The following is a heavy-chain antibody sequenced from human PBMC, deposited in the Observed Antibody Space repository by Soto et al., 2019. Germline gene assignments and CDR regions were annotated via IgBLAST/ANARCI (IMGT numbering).Heavy chain of an antibody. CDR2: SDPAEGDT. J-gene: IGHJ4*02. CDR3: AIGGRAAEFDY. Sequence: QVQVVQSGAEVRKPGASVKLSCKVLAYTLTEFPIHWVRQAPGKGLEWMGVSDPAEGDTIFAQKFQGRVTMTEDTSTDTVYMELSSPRSEDTAVYYGAIGGRAAEFDYWGQGTLVTVSS. V-gene: IGHV1-24*01. D-gene: IGHD2-15*01. CDR1: AYTLTEFP.